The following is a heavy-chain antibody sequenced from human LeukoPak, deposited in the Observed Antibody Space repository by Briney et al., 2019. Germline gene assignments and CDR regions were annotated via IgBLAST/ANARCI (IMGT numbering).Heavy chain of an antibody. CDR3: AREDYYYMDV. CDR2: IYTSGTT. J-gene: IGHJ6*03. CDR1: GRSISSGDYY. V-gene: IGHV4-61*02. Sequence: SQTLSLTCTVSGRSISSGDYYWSWIRQPAGKGLEWIGRIYTSGTTNYNPSLKSRVTISVDTSKNQFSLKLSSVTAADTAMYYCAREDYYYMDVWGKGTTVTVSS.